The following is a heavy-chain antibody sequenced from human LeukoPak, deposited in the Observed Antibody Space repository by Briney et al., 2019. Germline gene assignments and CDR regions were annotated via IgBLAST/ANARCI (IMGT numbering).Heavy chain of an antibody. CDR1: GYTFTGYY. Sequence: ASVKVSCKASGYTFTGYYMHWVRQAPGQGLDWMGWINPNSGGTNYAQKFQGRVTMTRDTSISTAYMELSRLRSDDTAVYYCARVAPYCSSTSCHYYYYYYMDVWGKGTTVTVSS. CDR2: INPNSGGT. CDR3: ARVAPYCSSTSCHYYYYYYMDV. J-gene: IGHJ6*03. D-gene: IGHD2-2*01. V-gene: IGHV1-2*02.